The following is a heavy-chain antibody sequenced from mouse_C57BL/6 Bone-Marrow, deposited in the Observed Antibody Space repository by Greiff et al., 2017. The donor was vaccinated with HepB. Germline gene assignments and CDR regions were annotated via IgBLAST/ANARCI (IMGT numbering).Heavy chain of an antibody. D-gene: IGHD2-3*01. CDR3: ASFGYDGFLAY. Sequence: VQLKQPGAELVKPGASVKLSCKASGYTFTSYWITWVKQRPGQGLEWIGDIYPGSGSTNYNEKFKSKATLTVDTSSSTAYMQLSSLTSEDSAVYYCASFGYDGFLAYWGQGTLVTVSA. V-gene: IGHV1-55*01. J-gene: IGHJ3*01. CDR2: IYPGSGST. CDR1: GYTFTSYW.